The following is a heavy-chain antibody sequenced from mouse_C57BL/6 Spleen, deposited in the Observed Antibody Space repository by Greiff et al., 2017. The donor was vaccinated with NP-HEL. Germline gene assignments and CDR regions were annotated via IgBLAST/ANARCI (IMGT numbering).Heavy chain of an antibody. V-gene: IGHV1-26*01. J-gene: IGHJ2*01. CDR1: GYTFTDYY. Sequence: EVQLQQSGPELVKPGASVKISCKASGYTFTDYYMNWVKQSHGKSLEWIGDINPNNGGTSYNQKFKGKATLTVDKSSSTAYMELRSLTSEDSAVYYCARSDYSTYGGYFDYWGQGTTLTVSS. D-gene: IGHD2-5*01. CDR3: ARSDYSTYGGYFDY. CDR2: INPNNGGT.